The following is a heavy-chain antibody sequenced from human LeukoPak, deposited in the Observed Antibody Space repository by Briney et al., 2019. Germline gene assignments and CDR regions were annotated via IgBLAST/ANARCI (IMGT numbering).Heavy chain of an antibody. D-gene: IGHD1-26*01. CDR3: ARDVYSVFPYSGSYYRDY. CDR2: ISYDGSNK. V-gene: IGHV3-30-3*01. Sequence: GGSLRLSCAASGFTFSSYAMHWVRQAPGKGLGWVAVISYDGSNKYYADSVKGRFTISRDNSKNTLYLQMNSLRAEDTAVYYCARDVYSVFPYSGSYYRDYWGQGTLVTVSS. J-gene: IGHJ4*02. CDR1: GFTFSSYA.